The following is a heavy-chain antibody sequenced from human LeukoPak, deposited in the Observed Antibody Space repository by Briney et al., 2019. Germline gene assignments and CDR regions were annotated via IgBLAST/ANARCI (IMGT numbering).Heavy chain of an antibody. CDR1: GYTFSSYC. CDR2: MRYDGSNK. V-gene: IGHV3-30*02. CDR3: ATSEAYGDYYLYAFDI. Sequence: GGSLRLSCGASGYTFSSYCMHWVRDTPGKGLGGGAFMRYDGSNKYYADSVKGRFTISRDNSQNTLYPQMNSLRAEDTGVYYCATSEAYGDYYLYAFDIWGQGTMVTVSS. D-gene: IGHD4-17*01. J-gene: IGHJ3*02.